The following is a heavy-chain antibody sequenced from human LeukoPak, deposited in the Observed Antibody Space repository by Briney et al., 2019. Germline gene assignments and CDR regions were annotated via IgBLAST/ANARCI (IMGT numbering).Heavy chain of an antibody. CDR2: ISSSSSYI. J-gene: IGHJ4*02. Sequence: GGSLRLSCAASGFTFSSYSINWVRQAPGKGLEWVSSISSSSSYIYYADSVKGRFTISRDNAKNSLYLQMNSLRAEDTAVYYCARDGGRYDYVWGSPAPFDYWGPGNLVTVSS. CDR3: ARDGGRYDYVWGSPAPFDY. CDR1: GFTFSSYS. V-gene: IGHV3-21*01. D-gene: IGHD3-16*01.